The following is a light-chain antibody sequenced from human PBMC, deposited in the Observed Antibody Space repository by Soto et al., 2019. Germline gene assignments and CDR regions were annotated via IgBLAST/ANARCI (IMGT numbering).Light chain of an antibody. V-gene: IGKV1-39*01. Sequence: DIQMTQSPSSLSASLGERVTITCRASQSISTYLSWYQQKPRKVPKLMIYGAYSLQTGVPSRFSGSGSGTEFIFTISSLQPEDFATYYCQQYHSSPTWTCGQGTKVDI. CDR2: GAY. CDR3: QQYHSSPTWT. J-gene: IGKJ1*01. CDR1: QSISTY.